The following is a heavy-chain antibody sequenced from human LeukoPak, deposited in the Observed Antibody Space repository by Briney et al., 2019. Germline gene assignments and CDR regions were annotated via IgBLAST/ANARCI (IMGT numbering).Heavy chain of an antibody. Sequence: GGSLRLFCAASGFTFSSYGMQWVRQAPGKGLEWVAVISYDGSNKYYADSVKGRFTISRDNSKNTLYLQMNSLRAEDTAVYYCAKDLTGGGEFDPWGQGTLVTVSS. CDR3: AKDLTGGGEFDP. V-gene: IGHV3-30*18. CDR2: ISYDGSNK. J-gene: IGHJ5*02. CDR1: GFTFSSYG. D-gene: IGHD3-16*01.